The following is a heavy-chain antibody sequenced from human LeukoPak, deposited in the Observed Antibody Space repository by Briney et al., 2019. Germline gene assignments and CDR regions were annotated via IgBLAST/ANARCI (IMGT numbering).Heavy chain of an antibody. J-gene: IGHJ4*02. V-gene: IGHV1-46*01. CDR1: GYTXTSYY. CDR2: INPSGGST. D-gene: IGHD6-19*01. Sequence: GASVKVSCKASGYTXTSYYMHRVRQAPGQGLEWMEIINPSGGSTSYAQKFQGRVTMTRDTSTSTVYMELSSLRSEDTAVYYCARRPMGSSGHDYWGQGTLVAVSS. CDR3: ARRPMGSSGHDY.